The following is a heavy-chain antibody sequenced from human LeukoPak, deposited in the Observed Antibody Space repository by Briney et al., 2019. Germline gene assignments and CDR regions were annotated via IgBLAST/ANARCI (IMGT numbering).Heavy chain of an antibody. Sequence: VASVNVSCKPSVYIFTGYSMHGVRQAPRQGREWVVWINPNSGDTNCAQKFQGRVNMTRDTSISTAYMELGRLKSDDTALYYCAGGMTGGDYWGQGTLVTVSS. CDR3: AGGMTGGDY. CDR2: INPNSGDT. J-gene: IGHJ4*02. D-gene: IGHD3-9*01. V-gene: IGHV1-2*02. CDR1: VYIFTGYS.